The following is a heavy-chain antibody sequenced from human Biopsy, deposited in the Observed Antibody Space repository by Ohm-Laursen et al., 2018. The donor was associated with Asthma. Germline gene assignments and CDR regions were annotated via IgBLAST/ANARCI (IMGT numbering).Heavy chain of an antibody. V-gene: IGHV4-31*03. J-gene: IGHJ4*02. CDR1: YGSITRGGYY. D-gene: IGHD3-22*01. CDR2: IYYSGST. CDR3: ARAQDYYDSRGYYRSFDY. Sequence: TLSLTCTVSYGSITRGGYYWTWIRQHPGKGLEWIGFIYYSGSTYYNPSLKSRVSISIDTSKNQFSLKLSYVTAADTAVYYCARAQDYYDSRGYYRSFDYWGQGTLVTVSS.